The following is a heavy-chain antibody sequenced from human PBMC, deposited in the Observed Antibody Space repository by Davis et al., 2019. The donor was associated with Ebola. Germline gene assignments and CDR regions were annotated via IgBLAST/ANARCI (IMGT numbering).Heavy chain of an antibody. D-gene: IGHD6-13*01. V-gene: IGHV3-11*04. CDR3: ARGPSTGNSFSY. J-gene: IGHJ4*02. CDR1: GFSFSDYY. CDR2: ISSSGSSM. Sequence: GGSLRLSCAASGFSFSDYYMTWIRQAPGKGLEWLSYISSSGSSMNYADSVKGRFTISRDNAKNSLYLQMNSLRAEDTAVYYCARGPSTGNSFSYWGQGTLVTVSS.